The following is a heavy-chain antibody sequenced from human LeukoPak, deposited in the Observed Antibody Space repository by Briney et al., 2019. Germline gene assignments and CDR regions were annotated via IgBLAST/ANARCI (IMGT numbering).Heavy chain of an antibody. J-gene: IGHJ4*02. D-gene: IGHD6-6*01. V-gene: IGHV3-30*18. Sequence: PGGSLRLSCAASGFTFSSYGMHWVRQAPGKGLEWVAVISYDGSNKYYADSVKGRFTISRDNSKNKLYLQMNSLRAEDTAVYYCAKFWEYSSSSPVDYWGQGTLVTVSS. CDR1: GFTFSSYG. CDR2: ISYDGSNK. CDR3: AKFWEYSSSSPVDY.